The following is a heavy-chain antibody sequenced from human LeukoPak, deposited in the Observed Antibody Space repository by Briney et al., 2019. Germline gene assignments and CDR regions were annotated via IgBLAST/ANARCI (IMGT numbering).Heavy chain of an antibody. CDR3: ARGYCSSTSCYLWLVDP. Sequence: RASVKVSCKASGYTFTGYYMHWVRQAPGQGLEWMGWINPNSGCTNYAQKFQGRVTMTRDTSIRTAYMELSKLKSDDTAVYYCARGYCSSTSCYLWLVDPWGQGTLVTVSS. CDR2: INPNSGCT. J-gene: IGHJ5*02. CDR1: GYTFTGYY. D-gene: IGHD2-2*01. V-gene: IGHV1-2*02.